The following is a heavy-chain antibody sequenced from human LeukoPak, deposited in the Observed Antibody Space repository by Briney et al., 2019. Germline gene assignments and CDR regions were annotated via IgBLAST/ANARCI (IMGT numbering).Heavy chain of an antibody. CDR2: MNPNSGNT. CDR1: GYTFTSYD. V-gene: IGHV1-8*03. Sequence: ASVKVSCKASGYTFTSYDINWVRQATGQGLEWMGWMNPNSGNTGYAQKFQGRVTITRNTSISTAYMELSSLRSEDTAVYYCARGRRITGTQRFDYWGQGTLVTVSS. CDR3: ARGRRITGTQRFDY. D-gene: IGHD1-20*01. J-gene: IGHJ4*02.